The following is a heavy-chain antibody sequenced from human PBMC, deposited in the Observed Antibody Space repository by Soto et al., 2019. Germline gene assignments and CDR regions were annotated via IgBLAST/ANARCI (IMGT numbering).Heavy chain of an antibody. D-gene: IGHD3-3*01. CDR1: GFTFSSYS. V-gene: IGHV3-48*02. J-gene: IGHJ6*02. Sequence: EVQLVESGGGLVQPGGSLRLSCAASGFTFSSYSMNWVHQAPGKGLEWVSYISSSSSTIYYADSVKGRFTISRDNAKNSLYLQMNSLRDEDTAVYYCARGETYYDFWSGNYGMDVWGQGTTVTVSS. CDR2: ISSSSSTI. CDR3: ARGETYYDFWSGNYGMDV.